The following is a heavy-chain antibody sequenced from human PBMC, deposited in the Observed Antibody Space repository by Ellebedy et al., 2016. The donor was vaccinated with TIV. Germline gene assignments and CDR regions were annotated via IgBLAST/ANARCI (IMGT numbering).Heavy chain of an antibody. V-gene: IGHV3-74*01. CDR2: IHSDGSST. Sequence: GESLKISXAASAFTFDNYGMTWVRQAPGKGPVWVSRIHSDGSSTTYAESVKGRLTISRDNAKNTVLLQMNSLRADDTAIYYCARGDVGAFDLWGQGTMVTVSS. CDR1: AFTFDNYG. J-gene: IGHJ3*01. CDR3: ARGDVGAFDL. D-gene: IGHD5-24*01.